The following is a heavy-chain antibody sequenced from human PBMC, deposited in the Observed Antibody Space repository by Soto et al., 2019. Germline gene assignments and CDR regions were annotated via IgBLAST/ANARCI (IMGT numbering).Heavy chain of an antibody. J-gene: IGHJ4*02. CDR3: ARAATGSYHSAY. Sequence: QVQLVQSGPEVKNPGASVRVSCVASGYAFTSYGVNWVRQAPGQGLEWMGWIAPHSGRTTYLPKFQGRVTMTAHVSTNTAYIELRSLKPDDTGIYFCARAATGSYHSAYWGQGTVVTVSS. V-gene: IGHV1-18*04. CDR1: GYAFTSYG. D-gene: IGHD3-10*01. CDR2: IAPHSGRT.